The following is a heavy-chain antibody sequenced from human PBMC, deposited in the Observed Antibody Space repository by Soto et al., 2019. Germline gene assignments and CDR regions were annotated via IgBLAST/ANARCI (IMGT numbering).Heavy chain of an antibody. J-gene: IGHJ6*02. CDR1: GFTFISYA. D-gene: IGHD3-10*01. Sequence: QVQLVESGGGVVQPGRSLRLSCAASGFTFISYAMHWVRQAPGKGLEWVAVISFDGSTEYYADSVKGRFTISRDNSKNTVYLQMNRLRSEDTAVYSFARSRHGSGSYAHFYYGLDVWGQGTTVTVSS. V-gene: IGHV3-30-3*01. CDR2: ISFDGSTE. CDR3: ARSRHGSGSYAHFYYGLDV.